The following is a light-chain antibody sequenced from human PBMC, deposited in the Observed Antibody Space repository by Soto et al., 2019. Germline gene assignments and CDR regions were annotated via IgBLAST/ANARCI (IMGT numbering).Light chain of an antibody. CDR3: CSYAGGNNLV. J-gene: IGLJ2*01. Sequence: QSVLTQPPSASGSPGQSVTISCTGTSSDVGGYNYVSWYQQHPGKAPKLMIYEVSKRPSGVPARFSGSKSGDTASLTVSGLHAADEADDYCCSYAGGNNLVFGAGTKLTVL. CDR1: SSDVGGYNY. CDR2: EVS. V-gene: IGLV2-8*01.